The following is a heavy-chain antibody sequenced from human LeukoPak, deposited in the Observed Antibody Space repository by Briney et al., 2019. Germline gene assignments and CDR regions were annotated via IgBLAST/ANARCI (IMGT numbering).Heavy chain of an antibody. CDR1: GGTFSSYA. CDR3: ASMGTGYAAYYYYMDV. V-gene: IGHV1-69*05. D-gene: IGHD3-9*01. Sequence: VASVKVSCKASGGTFSSYAISWVRQAPGQGLEWMGGIIPIFGTANYAQKFQGRVTITTDESTSTAYMELSSLRSEDTAVYYCASMGTGYAAYYYYMDVWGKGPRSPSP. CDR2: IIPIFGTA. J-gene: IGHJ6*03.